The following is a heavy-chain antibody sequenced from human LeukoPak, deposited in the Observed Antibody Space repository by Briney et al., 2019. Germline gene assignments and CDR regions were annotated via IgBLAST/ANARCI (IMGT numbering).Heavy chain of an antibody. V-gene: IGHV4-59*01. Sequence: SETLSLTCTVSGGSISSYYWSWIRQPPGKGLEWIGYIYYSGSTDYNPSLKSRVTISVDTSKNQFSLKLSSVTAADTAVYYCARDPRGQNAFDIWGQGTMVTVSS. CDR1: GGSISSYY. J-gene: IGHJ3*02. CDR2: IYYSGST. CDR3: ARDPRGQNAFDI.